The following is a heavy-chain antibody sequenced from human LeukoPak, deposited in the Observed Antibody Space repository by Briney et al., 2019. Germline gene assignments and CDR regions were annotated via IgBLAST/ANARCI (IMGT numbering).Heavy chain of an antibody. Sequence: ASVKVSCKASGYIFDIYALIWVRQAPGQGLELMGWINTNTGNPTYAQGFTGRFVFSLDTSVSTPYLQIRSLKAEDTAVYYCARDYALTLGTTTYFQHWGQGTLVTVSS. CDR1: GYIFDIYA. CDR3: ARDYALTLGTTTYFQH. CDR2: INTNTGNP. V-gene: IGHV7-4-1*02. D-gene: IGHD1-7*01. J-gene: IGHJ1*01.